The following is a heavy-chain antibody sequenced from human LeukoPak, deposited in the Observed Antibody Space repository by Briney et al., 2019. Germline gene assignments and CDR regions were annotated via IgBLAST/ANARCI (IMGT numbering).Heavy chain of an antibody. Sequence: GGSLRLSCAASGFTFSDYYRSWIRQAPGKGLEWVSYISSSGSTIYYADSVKGRFTISRDNAKNSLYLQMNSLRAEDTAVYYCATGYSYGSPNYWGQGTLVTVSS. V-gene: IGHV3-11*01. CDR2: ISSSGSTI. CDR3: ATGYSYGSPNY. D-gene: IGHD5-18*01. CDR1: GFTFSDYY. J-gene: IGHJ4*02.